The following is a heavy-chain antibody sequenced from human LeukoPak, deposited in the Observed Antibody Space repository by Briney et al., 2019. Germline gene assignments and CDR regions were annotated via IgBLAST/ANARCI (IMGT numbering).Heavy chain of an antibody. CDR2: IKQDGSEK. Sequence: GGSLRLSCAASGFTFSSYWMSWVRQAPGKGLEWVANIKQDGSEKYYVDSVKGRFTISRDNAKNSLYLQMNSLRAEDTAVYYCARDCSSTSCYYDYYYRMDVWGQGTTVTVSS. CDR3: ARDCSSTSCYYDYYYRMDV. D-gene: IGHD2-2*01. CDR1: GFTFSSYW. V-gene: IGHV3-7*05. J-gene: IGHJ6*02.